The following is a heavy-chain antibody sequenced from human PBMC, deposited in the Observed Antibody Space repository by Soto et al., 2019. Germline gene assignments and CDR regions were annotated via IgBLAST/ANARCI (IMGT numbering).Heavy chain of an antibody. J-gene: IGHJ4*02. CDR1: VTSIISFY. CDR3: AREVARITGTER. Sequence: PSETLSLTCTFSVTSIISFYWSWIRQPPGKGLEWIGDVYKTGSTSYNPSLKSRVTISVDPSKKQFSLKLRPVTTADTAVYYCAREVARITGTERWGQGTLVTVSS. V-gene: IGHV4-59*01. D-gene: IGHD1-20*01. CDR2: VYKTGST.